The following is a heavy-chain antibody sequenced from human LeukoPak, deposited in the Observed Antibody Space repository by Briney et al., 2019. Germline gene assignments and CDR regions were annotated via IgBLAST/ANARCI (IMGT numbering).Heavy chain of an antibody. Sequence: SETLSLTCAVSGGSISSSYYWGWIRQPPGKGLEWIGSINYSGSTYYNPSLKSRVTISVDRSKNQFSLKLSSVTAADTAVYYCARGYCSGGSCYSSYYYSYMDVWGKGTTVTVSS. J-gene: IGHJ6*03. V-gene: IGHV4-39*07. D-gene: IGHD2-15*01. CDR3: ARGYCSGGSCYSSYYYSYMDV. CDR1: GGSISSSYY. CDR2: INYSGST.